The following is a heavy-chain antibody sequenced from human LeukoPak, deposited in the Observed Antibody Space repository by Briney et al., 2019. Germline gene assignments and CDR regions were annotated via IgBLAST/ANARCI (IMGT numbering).Heavy chain of an antibody. J-gene: IGHJ6*02. V-gene: IGHV4-39*01. CDR1: GGSISSSSYY. CDR2: IYYSGST. Sequence: SETLSLTCTVSGGSISSSSYYWGWIRQPPGQGLEWIGSIYYSGSTYYNPSLKSRVTISVDTSKNQFSLKLSSVTAADTAVYYCAGVRMWYYGMDVWGQGTTVTVSS. CDR3: AGVRMWYYGMDV. D-gene: IGHD2-21*01.